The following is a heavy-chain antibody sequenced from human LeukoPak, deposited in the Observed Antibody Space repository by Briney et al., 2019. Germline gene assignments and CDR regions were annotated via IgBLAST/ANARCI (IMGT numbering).Heavy chain of an antibody. CDR2: IYYSGST. V-gene: IGHV4-59*08. CDR3: ARSPSRDGYNNLILFEN. D-gene: IGHD5-24*01. Sequence: PSETLSLTCTVSGGSISNYYWSWIRQPPGKGLEWIGYIYYSGSTDYNRSLKSRVTISVDTSENHFSLMLTFVTAADTAVYYCARSPSRDGYNNLILFENWGQRTLVTVSS. CDR1: GGSISNYY. J-gene: IGHJ4*02.